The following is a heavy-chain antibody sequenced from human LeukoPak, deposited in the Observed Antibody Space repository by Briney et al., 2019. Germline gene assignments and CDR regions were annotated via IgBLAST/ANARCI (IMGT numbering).Heavy chain of an antibody. J-gene: IGHJ4*02. D-gene: IGHD2-2*01. CDR3: ARVVPAAMEIDC. CDR2: IYYSGST. CDR1: GGSISSGDYY. Sequence: PSETLSLTCTVSGGSISSGDYYWSWIRQPPGKGLEWIGYIYYSGSTYYNPSLKSRVTISVDTSKNQFSLKLSSVTAADTAVYYCARVVPAAMEIDCWGQGTLVTVSS. V-gene: IGHV4-30-4*01.